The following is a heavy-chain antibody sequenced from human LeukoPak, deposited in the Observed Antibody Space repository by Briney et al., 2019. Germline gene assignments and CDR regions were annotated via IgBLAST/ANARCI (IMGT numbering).Heavy chain of an antibody. CDR2: IYYSGST. J-gene: IGHJ4*02. D-gene: IGHD5-18*01. CDR1: GGSISSSSYS. Sequence: PSETLSLTCTVSGGSISSSSYSWGWIRQPPGKGLEWIGSIYYSGSTYYNPSLKSRVTISVDTSKNQFSLKLSSVTAADTAVYYCARAGIHLSLYYFVYWGQGTLVTVSS. V-gene: IGHV4-39*01. CDR3: ARAGIHLSLYYFVY.